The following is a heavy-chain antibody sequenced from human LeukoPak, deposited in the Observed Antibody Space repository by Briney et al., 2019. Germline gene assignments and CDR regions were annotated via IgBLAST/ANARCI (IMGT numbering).Heavy chain of an antibody. Sequence: GSLRLSCAASGFTFSSYGMSWVRQAPGKGLEWVSAISGSGGSTYYADSVKGRFTISRDNSKNTLYLQMNSLRAEDTAVYYCAKEYYYGSGSYYNRAFDIWGQGTMVTVSS. V-gene: IGHV3-23*01. CDR2: ISGSGGST. D-gene: IGHD3-10*01. CDR3: AKEYYYGSGSYYNRAFDI. CDR1: GFTFSSYG. J-gene: IGHJ3*02.